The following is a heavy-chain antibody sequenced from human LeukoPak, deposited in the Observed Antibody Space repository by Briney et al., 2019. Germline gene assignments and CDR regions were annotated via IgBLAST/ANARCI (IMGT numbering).Heavy chain of an antibody. V-gene: IGHV3-23*01. J-gene: IGHJ4*02. Sequence: GGSLRLSCAASGFPFSSFAMSWVRQAPGKGLEWVSSVNGPGGNTWYADSVKGRFTISRDKSKNTLFLQMNSLRAEDTAVYYCAKNDGYNYWYFDYRGQGTLVTVSS. CDR1: GFPFSSFA. CDR3: AKNDGYNYWYFDY. D-gene: IGHD5-24*01. CDR2: VNGPGGNT.